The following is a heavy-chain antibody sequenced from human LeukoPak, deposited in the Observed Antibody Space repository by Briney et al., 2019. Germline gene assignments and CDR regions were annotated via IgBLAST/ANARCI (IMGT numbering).Heavy chain of an antibody. CDR3: ARDLPGGGIAVAWYDY. Sequence: ASVKVSCKASGYTFTSYGISWVRQAPGQGLEWMGWISAYNGNTNYAQKLQGRVTMTTDTSTSTAYMELRSLRSDDTAVYYCARDLPGGGIAVAWYDYWGQGTLVTVSS. D-gene: IGHD6-19*01. CDR1: GYTFTSYG. J-gene: IGHJ4*02. V-gene: IGHV1-18*01. CDR2: ISAYNGNT.